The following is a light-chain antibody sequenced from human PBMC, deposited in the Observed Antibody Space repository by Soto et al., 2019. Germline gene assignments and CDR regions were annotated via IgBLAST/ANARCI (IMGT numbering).Light chain of an antibody. CDR2: DAS. CDR1: QSISDW. J-gene: IGKJ1*01. Sequence: DIQMTQSPSTLSASVGHSVTITCQASQSISDWLAWYQQRPGKAPNLLLFDASSLESGVPSRFSGSGSGTEFTLTISSLEPDDFATYYCQQYNSSPWTFGQGTKVEVK. CDR3: QQYNSSPWT. V-gene: IGKV1-5*01.